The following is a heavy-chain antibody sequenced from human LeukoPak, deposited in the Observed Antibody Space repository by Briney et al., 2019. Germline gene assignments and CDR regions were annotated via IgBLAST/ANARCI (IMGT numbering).Heavy chain of an antibody. Sequence: GGPLRLSCAASGFTVGNNHMNWVRQAPGKGLEWVSLIYSGGNTQYADSVKGRFIIFRDSSKNTLYLQMNSLRVEDTAVYYCATRAVAAPYWGQGTLVTVSS. J-gene: IGHJ4*02. CDR1: GFTVGNNH. CDR3: ATRAVAAPY. CDR2: IYSGGNT. D-gene: IGHD6-19*01. V-gene: IGHV3-66*01.